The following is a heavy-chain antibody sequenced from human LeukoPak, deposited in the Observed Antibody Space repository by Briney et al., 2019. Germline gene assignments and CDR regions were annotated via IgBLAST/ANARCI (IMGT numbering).Heavy chain of an antibody. CDR2: VYYSGST. CDR3: ARIHRYCSGGACYVLDN. V-gene: IGHV4-59*01. J-gene: IGHJ4*02. Sequence: SETLSLTCTVSGVSISSYYWGWIRQPPGRGLEWIGYVYYSGSTNYNPSFKSRITISVDTSRNQFSLQLSSVTAADTAVYYCARIHRYCSGGACYVLDNWSQGTLVAVSS. D-gene: IGHD2-15*01. CDR1: GVSISSYY.